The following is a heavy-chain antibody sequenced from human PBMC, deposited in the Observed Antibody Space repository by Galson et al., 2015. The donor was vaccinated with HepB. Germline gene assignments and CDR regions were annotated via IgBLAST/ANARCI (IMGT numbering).Heavy chain of an antibody. Sequence: SLRLSCAASGFTFSSFAMHWVRQAPGKGLEWVAVMSYDGSNKNYVDSVKGRFTISRDNSRNTLYLETNSLRAEDTARYFCARGMDPSRSWVDGLIYHGMPVWGQGTTVVVSS. CDR2: MSYDGSNK. CDR3: ARGMDPSRSWVDGLIYHGMPV. J-gene: IGHJ6*02. V-gene: IGHV3-30*04. CDR1: GFTFSSFA. D-gene: IGHD6-13*01.